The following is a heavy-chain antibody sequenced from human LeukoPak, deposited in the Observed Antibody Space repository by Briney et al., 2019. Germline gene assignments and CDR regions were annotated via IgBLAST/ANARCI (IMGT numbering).Heavy chain of an antibody. CDR1: GFTFCDYY. Sequence: PGGSLRLSCTASGFTFCDYYMSWIRQTPGKGLEWLSYISTRDNTIQYADSVKGRFTISRDNANDSVFLQMNNLRAEDSAIYYCARGARWAYYFDYWGQGSLVTVSS. CDR2: ISTRDNTI. J-gene: IGHJ4*02. V-gene: IGHV3-11*01. CDR3: ARGARWAYYFDY. D-gene: IGHD4-23*01.